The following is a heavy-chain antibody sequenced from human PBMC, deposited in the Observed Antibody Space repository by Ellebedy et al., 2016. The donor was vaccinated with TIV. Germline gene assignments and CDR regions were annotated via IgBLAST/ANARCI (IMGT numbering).Heavy chain of an antibody. V-gene: IGHV1-2*02. CDR1: GYTLNGYF. CDR3: GRGSYGGKVDH. Sequence: ASVKVSXKPSGYTLNGYFIHWVRQAPGQGLECMGWINPNGDGTYYAQKFRGRVTMTRDRSIDTAYMELSSLRSDDTAVYYCGRGSYGGKVDHWGQGTLVTVSS. CDR2: INPNGDGT. J-gene: IGHJ4*02. D-gene: IGHD4-23*01.